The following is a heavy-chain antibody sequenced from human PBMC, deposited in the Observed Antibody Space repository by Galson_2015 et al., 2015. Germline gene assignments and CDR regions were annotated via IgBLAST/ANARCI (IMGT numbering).Heavy chain of an antibody. Sequence: SLRLSCAASEFTFSSYYMSWVRQAPGKGLEWVSSISSTTTYIYYADSVKGRFTISRDNAKNSLYLQMNSLGAEDTAVYYCARQILDYDFWSVYYPINFDYWGQGTRVTVSS. J-gene: IGHJ4*02. V-gene: IGHV3-21*01. CDR3: ARQILDYDFWSVYYPINFDY. CDR2: ISSTTTYI. D-gene: IGHD3-3*01. CDR1: EFTFSSYY.